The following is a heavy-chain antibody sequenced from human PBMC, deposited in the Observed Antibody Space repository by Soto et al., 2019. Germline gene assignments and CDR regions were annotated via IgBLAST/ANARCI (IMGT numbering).Heavy chain of an antibody. J-gene: IGHJ4*02. Sequence: VQLMQSGAEVKQPGSSVKVSCKASGGTFSSHSINWVRQAPGQGLEWMGGIITLFGTANYAQNFQGRVTITADQSPSTAYMELNSLRSHHTAVYYWARGVGFGGFSAALLDWGQGTLVTVSS. V-gene: IGHV1-69*01. CDR1: GGTFSSHS. D-gene: IGHD5-12*01. CDR2: IITLFGTA. CDR3: ARGVGFGGFSAALLD.